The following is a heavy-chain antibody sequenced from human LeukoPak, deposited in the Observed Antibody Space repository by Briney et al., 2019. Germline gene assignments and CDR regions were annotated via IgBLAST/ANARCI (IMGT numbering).Heavy chain of an antibody. CDR3: ARVHGHNLGTLDY. J-gene: IGHJ4*02. Sequence: SETLSLTCTVYGGSFSDDYLSWARHPPGEGLQWIGEINPGGSTNKNPSLQSRLIMSVDTSKNQFSLNLTSVTAADTAVYYCARVHGHNLGTLDYWGEGILVTVTS. D-gene: IGHD5-24*01. CDR2: INPGGST. CDR1: GGSFSDDY. V-gene: IGHV4-34*01.